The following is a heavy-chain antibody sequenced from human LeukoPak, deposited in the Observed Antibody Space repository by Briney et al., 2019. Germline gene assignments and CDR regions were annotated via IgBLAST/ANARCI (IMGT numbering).Heavy chain of an antibody. D-gene: IGHD5-18*01. CDR3: ARGVGSYGYFDY. CDR1: GFTFSSYG. Sequence: GGSLRLSCAASGFTFSSYGMHWVRQAPGKGLEWVSVIYSGGSTYYADSVKGRFTISRDNSKDTLYLQMNSLRAEDTAVYYCARGVGSYGYFDYWGQGTLVTVSS. J-gene: IGHJ4*02. V-gene: IGHV3-53*01. CDR2: IYSGGST.